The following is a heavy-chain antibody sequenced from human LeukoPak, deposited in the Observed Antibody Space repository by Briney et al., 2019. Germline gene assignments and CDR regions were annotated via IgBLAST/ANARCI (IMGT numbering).Heavy chain of an antibody. Sequence: GGSLRLSCTASGFTFNSYAIQWPRQAPGKRLEYVSAISSNGGSPSYANSVKGRFTISRDNSKNTLYLQMGNLRAEDMAVYYCARVHPGFSDAFDIWGPGTMVTVSS. CDR2: ISSNGGSP. V-gene: IGHV3-64*01. J-gene: IGHJ3*02. CDR1: GFTFNSYA. CDR3: ARVHPGFSDAFDI.